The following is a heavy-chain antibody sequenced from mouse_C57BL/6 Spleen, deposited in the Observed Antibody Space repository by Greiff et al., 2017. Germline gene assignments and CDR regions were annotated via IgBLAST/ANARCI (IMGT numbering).Heavy chain of an antibody. CDR2: IDPETGGT. CDR1: GYTFTDYE. CDR3: TRDYGSRLGFAY. Sequence: VKLQESGAELVRPGASVTLSCKASGYTFTDYEMHWVKQTPVHGLEWIGAIDPETGGTAYNQKFKGKAILTADKSSSTAYMELRSLTSEDSAVYYCTRDYGSRLGFAYWGQGTLVTVSA. V-gene: IGHV1-15*01. J-gene: IGHJ3*01. D-gene: IGHD1-1*01.